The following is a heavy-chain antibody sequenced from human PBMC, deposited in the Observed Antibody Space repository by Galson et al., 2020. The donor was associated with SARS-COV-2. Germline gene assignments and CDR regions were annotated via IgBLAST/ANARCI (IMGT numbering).Heavy chain of an antibody. CDR2: IIPIFGTA. Sequence: SVKVSCKASGGTFSSYAISWVRQAPGQGLEWMGGIIPIFGTANYAQKFQGRVTITADKSTSTAYMELSSLRSEDTAVYYCARNRVETYYYGSGSYYYYMDVWGKGTTVTVSS. J-gene: IGHJ6*03. D-gene: IGHD3-10*01. CDR3: ARNRVETYYYGSGSYYYYMDV. CDR1: GGTFSSYA. V-gene: IGHV1-69*06.